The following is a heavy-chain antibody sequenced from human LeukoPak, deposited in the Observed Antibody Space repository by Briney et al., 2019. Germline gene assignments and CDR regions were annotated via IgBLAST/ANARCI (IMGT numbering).Heavy chain of an antibody. Sequence: GGSLRLSCAASGFTFSSYSMNWVRQAPGKGLEWVSSISSSSSYIYYAGSVKGRFTISRDNAKNSLYLQMNSLRAEDTAVYYCARDDEWELHDYWGQGTLVTVSS. CDR1: GFTFSSYS. CDR2: ISSSSSYI. J-gene: IGHJ4*02. D-gene: IGHD1-26*01. CDR3: ARDDEWELHDY. V-gene: IGHV3-21*01.